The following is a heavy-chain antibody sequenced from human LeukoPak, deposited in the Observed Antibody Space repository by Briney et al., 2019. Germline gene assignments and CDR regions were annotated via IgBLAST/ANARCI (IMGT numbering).Heavy chain of an antibody. D-gene: IGHD6-13*01. J-gene: IGHJ3*02. Sequence: ASVKVSCKTSGYTFTNYGISWVRQAPGLGLEWMGWISAYNGNTNYAQKVHGRGTMTTYTSTSTAYLELRSLRFDDTAVYYCARDQSVRLLQTSSTYFKHVFAIWGQGSMVTVSS. CDR1: GYTFTNYG. CDR2: ISAYNGNT. CDR3: ARDQSVRLLQTSSTYFKHVFAI. V-gene: IGHV1-18*01.